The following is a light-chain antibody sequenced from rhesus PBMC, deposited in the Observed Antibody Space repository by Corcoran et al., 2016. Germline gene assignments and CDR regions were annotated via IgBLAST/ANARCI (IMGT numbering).Light chain of an antibody. Sequence: DIQMTQSPSSLSASVGDRVTITCRASQTISSYLAWYQQKPGKVHKLLIYAASSLESGVPSRVSGSGSGTDFTLTVSSLPPEDFATYSGPQHSRHPLTFGGGAKVEIE. CDR3: PQHSRHPLT. V-gene: IGKV1-44*01. CDR1: QTISSY. J-gene: IGKJ4*01. CDR2: AAS.